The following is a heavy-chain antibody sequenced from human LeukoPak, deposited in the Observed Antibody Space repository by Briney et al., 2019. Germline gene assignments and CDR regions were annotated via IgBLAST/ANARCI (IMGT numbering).Heavy chain of an antibody. CDR3: ARKADSGGQGDY. CDR2: IYRGGNT. J-gene: IGHJ4*02. V-gene: IGHV3-66*01. Sequence: GGSLGLSCAASGFTVSRYYMSWIRKAPGKGLECVSVIYRGGNTYYTDSVKGRFTISGDNSKNTLYLQMNSLRAEDTAVYSCARKADSGGQGDYWGPGTLVTVSS. CDR1: GFTVSRYY. D-gene: IGHD3-22*01.